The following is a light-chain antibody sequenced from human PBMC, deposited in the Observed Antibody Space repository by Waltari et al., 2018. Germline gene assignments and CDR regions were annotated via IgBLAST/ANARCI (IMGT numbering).Light chain of an antibody. CDR1: EDINNY. CDR2: DAS. Sequence: DIQMTQSPSSLSASVGDRVTITCQASEDINNYLHWFQQKPGKAPELLIYDASNLKTGFPSRFSGSGSGTHYTFTISSLQPEDVATYFCQQYDNLLSFSFGPGTKVDL. V-gene: IGKV1-33*01. J-gene: IGKJ3*01. CDR3: QQYDNLLSFS.